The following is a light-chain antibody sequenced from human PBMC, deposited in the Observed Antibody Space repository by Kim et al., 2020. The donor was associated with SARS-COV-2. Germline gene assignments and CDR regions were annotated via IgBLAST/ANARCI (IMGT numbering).Light chain of an antibody. CDR3: NSFTTSSTHV. Sequence: QSALTQPASLSGSPGQSITISCTGSCSDVGGSNFVSWYQQHPGKVPKLIIYDVSIRPSGVSNRFSGSKSGNTASLTISGLQAEDEADYYCNSFTTSSTHVFGTGTKVTVL. J-gene: IGLJ1*01. V-gene: IGLV2-14*03. CDR1: CSDVGGSNF. CDR2: DVS.